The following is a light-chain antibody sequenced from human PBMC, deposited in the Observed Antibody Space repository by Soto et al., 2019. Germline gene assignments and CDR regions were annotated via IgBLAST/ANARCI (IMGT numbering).Light chain of an antibody. CDR1: QFVSSTY. J-gene: IGKJ5*01. CDR2: GAS. CDR3: QQYSDWPIT. Sequence: EVVLTQSPGTLSLSPGARATLSCRASQFVSSTYLAWYQQRPGQAPRLLIYGASSRATGIPDRFSGSGSGTDFTLTITSLQSDDFAVYFCQQYSDWPITFGQGTRLEI. V-gene: IGKV3-20*01.